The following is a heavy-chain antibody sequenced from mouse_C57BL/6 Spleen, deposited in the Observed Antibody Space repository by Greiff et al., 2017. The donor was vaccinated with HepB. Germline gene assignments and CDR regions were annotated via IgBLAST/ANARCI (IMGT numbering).Heavy chain of an antibody. V-gene: IGHV1-69*01. CDR1: GYTFTSYW. D-gene: IGHD1-1*01. J-gene: IGHJ3*01. Sequence: QVQLQQPGAELVMPGASVKLSCKASGYTFTSYWMHWVKQRPGQGLEWIGEIDPSDSYTNYNQKFKGKSTLTVDKSSSTAYMQLSSLTSEDSAVYYCARPRGYGSSYGFAYWGQGTLVTVSA. CDR2: IDPSDSYT. CDR3: ARPRGYGSSYGFAY.